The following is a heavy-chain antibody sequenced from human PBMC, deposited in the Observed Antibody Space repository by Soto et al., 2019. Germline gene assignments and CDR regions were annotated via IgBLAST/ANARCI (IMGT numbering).Heavy chain of an antibody. J-gene: IGHJ5*02. D-gene: IGHD2-15*01. CDR1: GYSFRTHG. Sequence: QVQLVQSGAEVKTPVASVKVSCRASGYSFRTHGISWVRQAPGLGLEWMGWISTYDDKTNFPQKFQGRITMTTDTSTSTAYMELRSLRSDDTAVYFCARDLGYCNSSGCFRNWFDPWGQGTLVTVSS. CDR2: ISTYDDKT. CDR3: ARDLGYCNSSGCFRNWFDP. V-gene: IGHV1-18*01.